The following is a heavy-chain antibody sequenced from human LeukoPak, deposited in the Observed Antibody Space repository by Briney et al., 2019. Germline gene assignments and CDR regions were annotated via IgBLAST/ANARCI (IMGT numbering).Heavy chain of an antibody. V-gene: IGHV3-30*02. CDR2: IRYDGSNK. D-gene: IGHD3-10*01. Sequence: PGGSLRLSCAASGFTFSSYGMHWVRQAPGKVLEWVAFIRYDGSNKYYADSVKGRFTISRDNSKNTLYLQMNSLRAEDTAVYYCARSTMVRGVRYFDYWGQGTLVTVSS. CDR3: ARSTMVRGVRYFDY. J-gene: IGHJ4*02. CDR1: GFTFSSYG.